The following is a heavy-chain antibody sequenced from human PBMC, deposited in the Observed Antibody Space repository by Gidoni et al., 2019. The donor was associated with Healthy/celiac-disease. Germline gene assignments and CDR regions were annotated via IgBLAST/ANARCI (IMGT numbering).Heavy chain of an antibody. J-gene: IGHJ4*02. CDR2: ISAYNGNT. V-gene: IGHV1-18*01. CDR1: GYTFTSYG. Sequence: QVQLVQSGAEVKKPGASVKVSCKASGYTFTSYGISWVRQAPGQGLEWMGWISAYNGNTNYAQKLQGRVTMTTDTSTSTAYMELRSLRSDDTAVYYCARVSGSGWYEPHTGTFDYWGQGTLVTVSS. CDR3: ARVSGSGWYEPHTGTFDY. D-gene: IGHD6-19*01.